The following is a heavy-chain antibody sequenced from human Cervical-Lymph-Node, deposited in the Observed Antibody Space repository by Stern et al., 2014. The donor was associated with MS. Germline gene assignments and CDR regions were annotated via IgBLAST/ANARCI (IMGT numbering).Heavy chain of an antibody. J-gene: IGHJ3*02. Sequence: QVQLVESGAEVKKPWASVTVSCKASGYTFIDYYIHWARQAPGQGFEWLGWINPSTGATNYGQKFQGRVTMTRDTSINTAYVELRRLRSDDTAVYFCAKVAWELLGAFDIWGQGTLITVSS. V-gene: IGHV1-2*02. D-gene: IGHD2-15*01. CDR2: INPSTGAT. CDR1: GYTFIDYY. CDR3: AKVAWELLGAFDI.